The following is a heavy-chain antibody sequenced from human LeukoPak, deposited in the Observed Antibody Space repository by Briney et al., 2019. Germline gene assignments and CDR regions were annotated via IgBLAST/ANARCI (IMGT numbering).Heavy chain of an antibody. CDR3: ARANSVRVVYAILSGWFDP. CDR2: IYYTGST. Sequence: PSESLSLTCTVSAGSICSYYWSRIGQPPGKGLEWMGCIYYTGSTNYKPSLKSRVTISVDTSKNQFSLKLSSVTAADTALYYCARANSVRVVYAILSGWFDPWGQGTLVTVPS. CDR1: AGSICSYY. D-gene: IGHD2-8*02. J-gene: IGHJ5*02. V-gene: IGHV4-59*01.